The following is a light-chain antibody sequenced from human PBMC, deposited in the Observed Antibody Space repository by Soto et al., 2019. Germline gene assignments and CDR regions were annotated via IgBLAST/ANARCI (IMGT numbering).Light chain of an antibody. Sequence: DIQLTQSPSFLSASVGDRVTITCRASQGISSYLAWYQQKPGKAPKLLIYAASTLQSGVPSRFSGSGSGTEFTLTISSLQPEDFATYYGQQLNSYPVTFGKGTRLDIK. CDR1: QGISSY. V-gene: IGKV1-9*01. CDR2: AAS. CDR3: QQLNSYPVT. J-gene: IGKJ5*01.